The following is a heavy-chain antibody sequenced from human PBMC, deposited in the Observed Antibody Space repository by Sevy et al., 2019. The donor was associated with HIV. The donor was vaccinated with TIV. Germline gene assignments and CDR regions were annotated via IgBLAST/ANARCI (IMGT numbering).Heavy chain of an antibody. D-gene: IGHD2-21*02. J-gene: IGHJ3*02. V-gene: IGHV4-34*01. CDR2: INHSGST. CDR3: ARGAVTAITAFDI. CDR1: GGSFSGYY. Sequence: KQSQTLSLTCAVYGGSFSGYYWSWIRQPPGKGLEWIGEINHSGSTNYNPSLKSRVTISVDTSKNQFSLKLSSVTAADTAVYYCARGAVTAITAFDIWGQGTMVTVSS.